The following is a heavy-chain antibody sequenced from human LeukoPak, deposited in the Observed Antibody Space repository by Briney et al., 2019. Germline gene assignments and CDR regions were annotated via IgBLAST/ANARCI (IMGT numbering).Heavy chain of an antibody. CDR2: INHSGST. D-gene: IGHD4-17*01. CDR1: GGSFSGYY. Sequence: SETLSLTCAVYGGSFSGYYWSWIRQPPGKGLEWIGDINHSGSTNYNPSLKSRVTTSVDTSKNQFSLKLSSVTAADTAVYYCARGVDYGVYYFDYWGQGTLVTVSS. J-gene: IGHJ4*02. V-gene: IGHV4-34*01. CDR3: ARGVDYGVYYFDY.